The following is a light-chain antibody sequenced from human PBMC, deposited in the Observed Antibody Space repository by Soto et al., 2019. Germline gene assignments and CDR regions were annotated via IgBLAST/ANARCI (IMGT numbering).Light chain of an antibody. CDR1: SSNIGAGFD. J-gene: IGLJ1*01. Sequence: QSVLTQPPSVSGAPGQRVTMSSTGSSSNIGAGFDVHWYQQLPRTAPKLLIYSNNNRPSGVPDRFSVSRSATSASLAITGLQAADEADYYCQSYDNSLSAYVFGPGTKLTVL. CDR3: QSYDNSLSAYV. CDR2: SNN. V-gene: IGLV1-40*01.